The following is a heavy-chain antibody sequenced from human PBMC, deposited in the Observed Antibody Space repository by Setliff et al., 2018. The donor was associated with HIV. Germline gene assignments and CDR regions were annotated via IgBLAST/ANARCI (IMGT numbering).Heavy chain of an antibody. V-gene: IGHV4-59*01. J-gene: IGHJ3*02. D-gene: IGHD3-22*01. CDR2: IYDSGSP. Sequence: SETLSLTCTVSGGSTSNEYWSWIRQPPGKGLEWIGYIYDSGSPKYNPSLKSRVTISIDTSKSQISLKLTSVTAADTAMYHCARVYYFDSSGYYQRGDVFDIWGQGTMVTV. CDR1: GGSTSNEY. CDR3: ARVYYFDSSGYYQRGDVFDI.